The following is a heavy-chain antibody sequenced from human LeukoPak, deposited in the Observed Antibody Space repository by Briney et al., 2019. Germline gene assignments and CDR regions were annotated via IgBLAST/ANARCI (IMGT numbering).Heavy chain of an antibody. D-gene: IGHD2-2*01. CDR2: MYNDGST. CDR3: ARGSCSSTGCYLFDY. Sequence: PSETLSLTCTVSGGSISRHCWTWIRQPPGKGLEWIGYMYNDGSTNYNPSLKSRVTISLDMSKNQFSLKLSSVTAADTAVYYCARGSCSSTGCYLFDYWGQGTLVTVSS. CDR1: GGSISRHC. V-gene: IGHV4-59*11. J-gene: IGHJ4*02.